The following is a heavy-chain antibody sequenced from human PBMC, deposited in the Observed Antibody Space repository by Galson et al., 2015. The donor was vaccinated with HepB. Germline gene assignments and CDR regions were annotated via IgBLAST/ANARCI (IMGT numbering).Heavy chain of an antibody. V-gene: IGHV3-48*01. CDR2: ISSSSSTI. CDR1: GFTFSSYS. J-gene: IGHJ4*02. CDR3: ARDPDYYDSSGYSF. Sequence: SLRLSCAASGFTFSSYSMNWVRQAPGKGLEWVSYISSSSSTIYYADSVKGRFTISRDNAKNSLYLQMNSLRAEDTAVYYCARDPDYYDSSGYSFWGQGTLVTVSS. D-gene: IGHD3-22*01.